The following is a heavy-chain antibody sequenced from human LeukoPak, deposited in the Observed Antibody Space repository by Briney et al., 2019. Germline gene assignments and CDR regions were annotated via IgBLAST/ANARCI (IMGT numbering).Heavy chain of an antibody. D-gene: IGHD4-11*01. J-gene: IGHJ5*02. CDR3: ARDQIYSNYVWFDP. CDR1: GGSISSSRYY. Sequence: SETLSLTCTVSGGSISSSRYYWGWIRQPPGNGLEWIGSIYYSGSTYYNPSLKSRVTISVDKSKNQFSLKLSSVTAADTAVYYCARDQIYSNYVWFDPWGQGTLVTVSS. V-gene: IGHV4-39*02. CDR2: IYYSGST.